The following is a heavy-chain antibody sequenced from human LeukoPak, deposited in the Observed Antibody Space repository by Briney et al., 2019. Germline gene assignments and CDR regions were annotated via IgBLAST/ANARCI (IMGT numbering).Heavy chain of an antibody. J-gene: IGHJ3*02. CDR3: ARDREVGAFDI. CDR1: GFTVSSNY. Sequence: GGSLRLSCAASGFTVSSNYMSWVRQAPGKGLEWVSVIYSGGSTYYADSVKGRFTISRDNSKNTLYLQMNSLRAEDTAVYYCARDREVGAFDIWGQETMVTVSS. CDR2: IYSGGST. D-gene: IGHD1-26*01. V-gene: IGHV3-53*01.